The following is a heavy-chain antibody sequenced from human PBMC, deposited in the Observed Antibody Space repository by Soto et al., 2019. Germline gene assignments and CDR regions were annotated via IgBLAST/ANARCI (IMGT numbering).Heavy chain of an antibody. CDR3: TRDASRDSSARGWFDP. CDR1: GFTFRSFT. J-gene: IGHJ5*02. D-gene: IGHD6-13*01. Sequence: GGSLRLSCVASGFTFRSFTMNWFRQAPGKGLEWVSTISSNSAYIYYTDALRGRFTISRDNAKNSLHLQMNSLRAEDTAVYYCTRDASRDSSARGWFDPWGPGTLVTVSS. CDR2: ISSNSAYI. V-gene: IGHV3-21*01.